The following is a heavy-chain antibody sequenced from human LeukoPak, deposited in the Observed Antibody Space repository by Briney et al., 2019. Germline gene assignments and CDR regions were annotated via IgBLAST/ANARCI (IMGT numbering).Heavy chain of an antibody. CDR3: ATGTYVGYFQH. D-gene: IGHD1-14*01. CDR2: FDPEDGET. CDR1: GCTLTELS. Sequence: ASVEVCCKVSGCTLTELSMHWVRQAPGKGLEWMGGFDPEDGETIYAQKFQGRVTMTEDTSTDTAYMELSSLRSKDTAVYYCATGTYVGYFQHWGQGTLVTVSS. J-gene: IGHJ1*01. V-gene: IGHV1-24*01.